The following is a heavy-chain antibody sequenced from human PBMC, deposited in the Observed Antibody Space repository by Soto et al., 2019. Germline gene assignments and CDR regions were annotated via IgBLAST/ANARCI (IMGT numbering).Heavy chain of an antibody. V-gene: IGHV4-34*01. CDR3: ARGRRRFGDLFSYFFDS. CDR1: GGSFSSYY. CDR2: LNHSGST. Sequence: SETLSLTCAVYGGSFSSYYWSWIRQPPGKGLEWIGELNHSGSTNYNPPLESRVTISVDTSKNQFSLTLRSVTAADTVMYYCARGRRRFGDLFSYFFDSWGQGTPVTVSS. J-gene: IGHJ4*02. D-gene: IGHD3-10*01.